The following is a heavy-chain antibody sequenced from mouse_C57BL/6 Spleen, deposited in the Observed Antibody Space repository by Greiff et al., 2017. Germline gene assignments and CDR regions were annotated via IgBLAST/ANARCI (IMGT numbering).Heavy chain of an antibody. D-gene: IGHD1-1*02. V-gene: IGHV1-54*01. J-gene: IGHJ4*01. CDR2: INPGSGGT. CDR3: ARSVSYGGAMDY. Sequence: QVQLQQSGAELVRPGTSVKVSCKASGYAFTNYLIEWVKQRPGQGLEWIGVINPGSGGTNYNEKFKGKATLTADKSSSTAYMQLSSLTSEDSAVYFCARSVSYGGAMDYWGQGTSVTVSS. CDR1: GYAFTNYL.